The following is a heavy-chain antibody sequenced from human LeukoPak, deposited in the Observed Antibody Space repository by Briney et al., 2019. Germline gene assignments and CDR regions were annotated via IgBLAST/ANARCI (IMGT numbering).Heavy chain of an antibody. Sequence: PSETLSLTCTVSGGSISSGSYYWSWIRQPAGKGLEWTGNIYKSGSTNYNPSLKSRLTISTDTSKNQFSFKLNFVTAADTALYYCVTAPNQDFFDYWGRGTLVTVSS. V-gene: IGHV4-61*09. CDR2: IYKSGST. J-gene: IGHJ4*01. CDR1: GGSISSGSYY. D-gene: IGHD1-14*01. CDR3: VTAPNQDFFDY.